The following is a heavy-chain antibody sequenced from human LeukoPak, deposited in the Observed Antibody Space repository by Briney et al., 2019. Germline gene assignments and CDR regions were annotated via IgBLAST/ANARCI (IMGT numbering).Heavy chain of an antibody. J-gene: IGHJ4*02. V-gene: IGHV4-61*02. CDR1: GGSISSGSYY. CDR2: IYTSGST. Sequence: SETLSLTCTVSGGSISSGSYYWSWIRQPAGKGLEWIGRIYTSGSTNYNSSLKSRVTISVDTSKNQFSLKLSSVTAADTAVYYCAEGISFDYWGQGTLVTVSS. D-gene: IGHD2/OR15-2a*01. CDR3: AEGISFDY.